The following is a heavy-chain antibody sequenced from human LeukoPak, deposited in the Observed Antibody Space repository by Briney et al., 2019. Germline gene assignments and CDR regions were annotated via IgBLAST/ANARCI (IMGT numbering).Heavy chain of an antibody. CDR2: INSDGSST. CDR1: GFTFSSYW. D-gene: IGHD3-22*01. V-gene: IGHV3-74*01. Sequence: GGSLRLSCAASGFTFSSYWMHWVRHAPGKGLVWVSRINSDGSSTSYADSVKGRFTISRDNAKNTLYLQMNSLRAEDTAVYYCARLKFYYSYSSGYPYETDYWGQGTLVTVSS. CDR3: ARLKFYYSYSSGYPYETDY. J-gene: IGHJ4*02.